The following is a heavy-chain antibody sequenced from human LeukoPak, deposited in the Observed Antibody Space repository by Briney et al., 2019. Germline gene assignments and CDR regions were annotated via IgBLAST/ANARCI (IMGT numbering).Heavy chain of an antibody. CDR3: AGGGQWLVPLFDY. Sequence: SETLSLTCTVSGDSISSISYYWGWIRQPPGKGLEWVGHIYYRGSTFYNSSLKSRVTISVDTSKNHFSLKLTSVTAADTAVYYCAGGGQWLVPLFDYWGQGTLVTVSS. J-gene: IGHJ4*02. CDR2: IYYRGST. D-gene: IGHD6-19*01. CDR1: GDSISSISYY. V-gene: IGHV4-39*07.